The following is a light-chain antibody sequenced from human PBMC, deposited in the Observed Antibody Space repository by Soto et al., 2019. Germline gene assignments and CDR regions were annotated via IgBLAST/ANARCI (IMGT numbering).Light chain of an antibody. Sequence: DIQMTQSPSSLSASVGDRVTITCRASQSIRTYLNWYQQKPGKAPKFLIYAASTLQSGVPSRFSSSGSGTDFTLTISSLQPEDFATYYCQQTYSNPRTFGQGTKVEIK. CDR2: AAS. CDR3: QQTYSNPRT. CDR1: QSIRTY. J-gene: IGKJ1*01. V-gene: IGKV1-39*01.